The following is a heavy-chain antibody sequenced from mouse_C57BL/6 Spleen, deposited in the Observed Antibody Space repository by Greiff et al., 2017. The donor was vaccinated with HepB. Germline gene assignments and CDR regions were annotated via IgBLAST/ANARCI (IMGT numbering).Heavy chain of an antibody. V-gene: IGHV5-6*01. D-gene: IGHD2-5*01. CDR3: ARQTYYSNYEY. J-gene: IGHJ2*01. Sequence: EVHLVESGGDLVKPGGSLKLSCAASGFTFSSYGMSWVRQTPDKRLEWVATISSGGSYTYYPDSVKGRFTISRDNAKNTLYLQMSSLKSEDTAMYYCARQTYYSNYEYWGQGTTLTVSS. CDR2: ISSGGSYT. CDR1: GFTFSSYG.